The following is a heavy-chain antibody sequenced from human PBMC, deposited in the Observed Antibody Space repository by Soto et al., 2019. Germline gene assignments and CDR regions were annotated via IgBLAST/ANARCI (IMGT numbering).Heavy chain of an antibody. D-gene: IGHD2-8*01. Sequence: RLSGSCSHFSLSCYQMSWARQAPGKGLEGVANIKQDGSEKYYVDSVKGRFTITRDNDKNSLYLEMNSLRAEDTAVYYYARDAGIYWYASNNYYYRIDFWGQGTTVTVSS. CDR3: ARDAGIYWYASNNYYYRIDF. V-gene: IGHV3-7*01. J-gene: IGHJ6*02. CDR1: HFSLSCYQ. CDR2: IKQDGSEK.